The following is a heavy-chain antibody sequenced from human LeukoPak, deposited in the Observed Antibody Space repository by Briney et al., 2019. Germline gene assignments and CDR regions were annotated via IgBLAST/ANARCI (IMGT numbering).Heavy chain of an antibody. CDR1: GGSISSYY. V-gene: IGHV4-4*07. Sequence: SETLSLTCTVSGGSISSYYWSWIRQPAGKGLEWIGRIYTSGSTNYNPSLKSRVTMSVDTSKNQFSLKLSSVTAADTAVYYCARHGRSIQLWLGDYYYYGMDVWGQGTTVTVSS. J-gene: IGHJ6*02. CDR2: IYTSGST. D-gene: IGHD5-18*01. CDR3: ARHGRSIQLWLGDYYYYGMDV.